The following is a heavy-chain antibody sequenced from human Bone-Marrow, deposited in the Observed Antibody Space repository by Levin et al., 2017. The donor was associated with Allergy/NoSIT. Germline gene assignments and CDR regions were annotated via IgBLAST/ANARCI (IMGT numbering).Heavy chain of an antibody. V-gene: IGHV4-39*07. CDR2: IYYSGST. CDR3: ARDLSIGYSSGWYVGKRYNWFDP. Sequence: SQTLSLTCTVSGGSISSSSYYWGWIRQPPGKGLEWIGSIYYSGSTYYNPSLKSRVTISVDTSKNQFSLKLSSVTAADTAVYYCARDLSIGYSSGWYVGKRYNWFDPWGQGTLVTVSS. D-gene: IGHD6-19*01. J-gene: IGHJ5*02. CDR1: GGSISSSSYY.